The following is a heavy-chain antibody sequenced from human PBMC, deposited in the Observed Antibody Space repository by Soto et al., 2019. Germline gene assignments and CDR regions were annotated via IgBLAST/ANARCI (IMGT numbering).Heavy chain of an antibody. CDR3: ASLLRWSTGYYYTMDV. CDR1: GYTFTSHG. J-gene: IGHJ6*02. Sequence: QVQLLQSGAEMKKPGASVKVSCKASGYTFTSHGITWVRQAPGQGLDWMGWISAYNGNIDYAQKLQGRVTMTTDTSTNTAYMELRSLTFDDTAVYYCASLLRWSTGYYYTMDVWGQGTTVSVSS. CDR2: ISAYNGNI. D-gene: IGHD4-17*01. V-gene: IGHV1-18*01.